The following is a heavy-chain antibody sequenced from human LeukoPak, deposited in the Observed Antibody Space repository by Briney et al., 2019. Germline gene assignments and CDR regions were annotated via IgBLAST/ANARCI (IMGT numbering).Heavy chain of an antibody. Sequence: GSSVKVSCKASGGTLSSYAISWVRQAPGQGLEWMGGIIPIFGTANYAQKFQGRVTITADESTSTAYMELSSLRSEDTAAYYCARRIAVAGSVYFDYWGQGTLVTVSS. CDR3: ARRIAVAGSVYFDY. D-gene: IGHD6-19*01. V-gene: IGHV1-69*01. CDR2: IIPIFGTA. J-gene: IGHJ4*02. CDR1: GGTLSSYA.